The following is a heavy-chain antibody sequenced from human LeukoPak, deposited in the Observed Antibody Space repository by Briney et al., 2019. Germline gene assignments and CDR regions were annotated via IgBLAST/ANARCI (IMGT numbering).Heavy chain of an antibody. CDR3: AKELYHHGLFDWLFDY. CDR2: ISGSGGST. V-gene: IGHV3-23*01. CDR1: GFTFSSYG. D-gene: IGHD3-9*01. J-gene: IGHJ4*02. Sequence: GGSLRLSCAASGFTFSSYGMGWVRQTPGKGLEWVSGISGSGGSTYYADSVKGRFTISRDNSKNTLYLQMNSLGAEDSAVYYCAKELYHHGLFDWLFDYWGQGTLVTVSS.